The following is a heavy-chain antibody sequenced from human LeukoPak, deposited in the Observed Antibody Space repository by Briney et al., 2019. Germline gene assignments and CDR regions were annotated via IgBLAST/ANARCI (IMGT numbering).Heavy chain of an antibody. V-gene: IGHV1-18*04. CDR3: ARDSPSYYDILTGFFYYYMDV. J-gene: IGHJ6*03. CDR2: ISAYNGNT. Sequence: GASVKVSCKASGYTFTGYYMHWVRQAPGQGLEWMGWISAYNGNTNYAQKLQGRVTMTTDTSTSTAYMELSSLRSEDTAVYYCARDSPSYYDILTGFFYYYMDVWGKGTTVTVSS. CDR1: GYTFTGYY. D-gene: IGHD3-9*01.